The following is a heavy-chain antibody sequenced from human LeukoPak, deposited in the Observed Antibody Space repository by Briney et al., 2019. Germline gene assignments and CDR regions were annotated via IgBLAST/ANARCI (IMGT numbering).Heavy chain of an antibody. Sequence: GGSLRLSCAASGFTFSSYAMSWVRQAPGKGLEWVSTISGIDTFYADSVKGRFTISRDNSKNTLYLQMISLRAEDTAVYYCTKDAPDSGGWFFFDSWGQGTLVTVSS. J-gene: IGHJ4*02. CDR3: TKDAPDSGGWFFFDS. CDR2: ISGIDT. CDR1: GFTFSSYA. V-gene: IGHV3-23*01. D-gene: IGHD6-19*01.